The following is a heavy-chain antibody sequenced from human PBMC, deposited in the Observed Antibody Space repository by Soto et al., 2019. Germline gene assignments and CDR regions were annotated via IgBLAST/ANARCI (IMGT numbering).Heavy chain of an antibody. D-gene: IGHD2-15*01. CDR3: TTDGVVVAAILDY. Sequence: EVQLVESGGGLVKPGGSLRLSCAASGFTFSNAWMSWVRQAPGKGLEWVGRIKSKTDGGTTDYAAPVKGRFTISRDDSKNTLYLQMNSLKTEDTAVYYCTTDGVVVAAILDYWGQGTLVTVSS. J-gene: IGHJ4*02. V-gene: IGHV3-15*01. CDR1: GFTFSNAW. CDR2: IKSKTDGGTT.